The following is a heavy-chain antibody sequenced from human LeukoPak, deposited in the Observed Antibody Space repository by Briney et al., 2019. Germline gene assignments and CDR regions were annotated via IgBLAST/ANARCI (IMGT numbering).Heavy chain of an antibody. V-gene: IGHV3-11*01. J-gene: IGHJ4*02. CDR1: GFTFSDYY. CDR2: ISSSGSTI. D-gene: IGHD1-26*01. Sequence: GGSLRLSCAASGFTFSDYYMSWIRQAPGKGLEWVSYISSSGSTIYYADSVKGRFTISRDNAKNSLYLQMNSLRAEDTAVYYCTTDTDSGSYDGFDYWGQGTLVTVSS. CDR3: TTDTDSGSYDGFDY.